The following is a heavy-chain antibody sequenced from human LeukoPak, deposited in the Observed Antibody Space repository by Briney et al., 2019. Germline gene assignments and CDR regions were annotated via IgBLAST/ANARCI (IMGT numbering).Heavy chain of an antibody. CDR2: INHSGST. J-gene: IGHJ4*02. CDR1: GGSFSGYY. V-gene: IGHV4-34*01. CDR3: ARGSLNLRYFDWLRPKY. D-gene: IGHD3-9*01. Sequence: SETLSLTSAVYGGSFSGYYWSWIRQPPGKGLEWIGEINHSGSTNYNPSLKSRVTISVDTSKNQFSLKLSSVTAADTAVYYCARGSLNLRYFDWLRPKYWGQGTLVTVSS.